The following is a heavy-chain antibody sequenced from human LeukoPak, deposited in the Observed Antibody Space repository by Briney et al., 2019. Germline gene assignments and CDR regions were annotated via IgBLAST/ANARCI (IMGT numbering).Heavy chain of an antibody. J-gene: IGHJ4*02. D-gene: IGHD6-19*01. CDR1: GGSISSYY. CDR2: IYTSGST. V-gene: IGHV4-4*07. Sequence: PSETLSLTCTVSGGSISSYYWSWIRQPAGKGLEWIGRIYTSGSTNYNPSLKSRVTMSVDTSKNQCSLKLSAVTAADTAVYYCASTYSSGWYYDYWGQGTLVTVSS. CDR3: ASTYSSGWYYDY.